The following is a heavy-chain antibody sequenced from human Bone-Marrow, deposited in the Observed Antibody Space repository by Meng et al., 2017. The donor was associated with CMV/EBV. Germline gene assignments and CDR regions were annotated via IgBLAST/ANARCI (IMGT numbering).Heavy chain of an antibody. D-gene: IGHD3-10*01. J-gene: IGHJ5*02. Sequence: GSLRLSCAVYGGSFSGYYWSWIRQPPGKGLEWIGEINHSGSTNYNPSLKSRVTISVDTSKNQFSLKLSSVTAADTAVYYCVRDYSGSSYNWFVPWGEGSRVSVSS. CDR3: VRDYSGSSYNWFVP. CDR2: INHSGST. V-gene: IGHV4-34*01. CDR1: GGSFSGYY.